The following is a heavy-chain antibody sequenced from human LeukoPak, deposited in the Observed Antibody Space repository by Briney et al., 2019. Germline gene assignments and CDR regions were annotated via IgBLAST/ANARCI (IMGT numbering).Heavy chain of an antibody. CDR1: GFTFTNYP. V-gene: IGHV3-30-3*01. D-gene: IGHD6-19*01. CDR3: ARDGSGWHSGYFDY. CDR2: ISYDGSNK. J-gene: IGHJ4*02. Sequence: GGSLRLSCAASGFTFTNYPMHWVRQAPGKGLEWVAVISYDGSNKYYADSVKGRFTISRDNSKNTLYLQMNSLRAEDTAVYYCARDGSGWHSGYFDYWGQGTLVTVSS.